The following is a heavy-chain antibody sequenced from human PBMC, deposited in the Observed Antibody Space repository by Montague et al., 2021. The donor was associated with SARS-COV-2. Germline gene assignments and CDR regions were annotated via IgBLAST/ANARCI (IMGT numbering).Heavy chain of an antibody. V-gene: IGHV4-34*01. J-gene: IGHJ4*02. CDR3: ARWDPQTLTLLGLRGKSASDY. Sequence: SETLSLTCAVYGGSFSGYYWTWIRQSPGKGLEWIAEINHSGTTNYNFSPSLRSRITIPVDTSQSQFSLTLSSVTAADTGVYYCARWDPQTLTLLGLRGKSASDYWGQGTLVTVSS. D-gene: IGHD4-23*01. CDR2: INHSGTT. CDR1: GGSFSGYY.